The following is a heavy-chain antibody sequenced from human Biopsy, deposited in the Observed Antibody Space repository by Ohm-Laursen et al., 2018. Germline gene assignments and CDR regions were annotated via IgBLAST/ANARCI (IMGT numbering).Heavy chain of an antibody. D-gene: IGHD4-23*01. CDR3: ARGSNEYGGLYFPH. J-gene: IGHJ1*01. CDR1: GGSFTGHY. CDR2: ISHTGYT. Sequence: TLSLTCTVSGGSFTGHYWTWIRQPPGKGLEWIGHISHTGYTSYKSSLKSRVTISLYTSRKHFSLRLTSLAAADTAVYYFARGSNEYGGLYFPHWGQGTLVTVSS. V-gene: IGHV4-59*11.